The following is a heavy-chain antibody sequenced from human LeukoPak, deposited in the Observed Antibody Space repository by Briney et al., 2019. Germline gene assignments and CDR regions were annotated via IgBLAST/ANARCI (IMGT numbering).Heavy chain of an antibody. D-gene: IGHD6-19*01. V-gene: IGHV1-2*02. CDR2: INPNSGGT. CDR3: AREYLAVAGLSFDY. CDR1: GYTFTGYY. J-gene: IGHJ4*02. Sequence: ASVKVSCKASGYTFTGYYMHWVRQAPGQGLEWMGWINPNSGGTNYAQKFQGRVTMTRDTSISTAYMELSRLRSDDTAVYYCAREYLAVAGLSFDYWGQETLVTVSS.